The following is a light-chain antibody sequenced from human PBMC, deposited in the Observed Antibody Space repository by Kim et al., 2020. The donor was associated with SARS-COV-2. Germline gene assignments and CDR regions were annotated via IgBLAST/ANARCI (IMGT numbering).Light chain of an antibody. J-gene: IGLJ2*01. CDR2: GKN. CDR1: SLRSYY. V-gene: IGLV3-19*01. Sequence: SSELTQDPAVSVALGQTVRITCQGDSLRSYYASWYQQKPGQAPVLVIYGKNNRPSGIPYRFSGSSSGNTASLNITGAQAEDEADYYCNSRDSSGNPHVVF. CDR3: NSRDSSGNPHVV.